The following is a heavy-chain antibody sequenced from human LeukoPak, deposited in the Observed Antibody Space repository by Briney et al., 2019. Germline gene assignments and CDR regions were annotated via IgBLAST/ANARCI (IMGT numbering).Heavy chain of an antibody. CDR3: ARDCSGGSCYSSY. J-gene: IGHJ4*02. V-gene: IGHV1-18*01. CDR1: GYSFSSYG. CDR2: ISVYNGNT. Sequence: ASVKVSCKASGYSFSSYGVSWVRQAPGQGLEWMGWISVYNGNTKHAQKLQGRVTMTTDTSTSTAYMELRSLRSNDTAMYYCARDCSGGSCYSSYWGQGTLVTVSS. D-gene: IGHD2-15*01.